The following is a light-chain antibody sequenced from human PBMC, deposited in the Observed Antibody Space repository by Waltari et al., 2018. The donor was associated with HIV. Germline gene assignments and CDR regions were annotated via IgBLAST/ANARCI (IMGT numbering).Light chain of an antibody. CDR2: SST. J-gene: IGLJ2*01. CDR3: MLFFRTSYL. CDR1: TGPVGTGHS. V-gene: IGLV7-43*01. Sequence: QTVVTQEPSLTVSPGGTITLTCSSATGPVGTGHSVNWFQQKPGQPPRPLIYSSTRRHPLTPERFSGSRVGDRAALTLSNVWPEDQADYYCMLFFRTSYLFGGGTKVTVL.